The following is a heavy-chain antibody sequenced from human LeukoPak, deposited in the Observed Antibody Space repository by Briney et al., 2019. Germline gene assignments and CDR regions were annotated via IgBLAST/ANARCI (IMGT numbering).Heavy chain of an antibody. CDR3: ARAWYAGYYYDSSGQYHFDY. CDR2: IYYSGST. CDR1: GGSISSSSYY. V-gene: IGHV4-39*07. J-gene: IGHJ4*02. D-gene: IGHD3-22*01. Sequence: SETLSLTCTVSGGSISSSSYYWGWIRQPPGKGLEWIGSIYYSGSTYYNPSLKSRVTISVDTSKNQFSLKLSSVTAADTAVYYCARAWYAGYYYDSSGQYHFDYWGQGTLVTVSS.